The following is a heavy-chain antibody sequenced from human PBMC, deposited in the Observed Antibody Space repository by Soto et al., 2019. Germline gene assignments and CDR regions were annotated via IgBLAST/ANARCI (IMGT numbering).Heavy chain of an antibody. V-gene: IGHV1-3*04. CDR1: GYTFTSYA. Sequence: QVQLVQSGAEVKKPGASVKVSCKASGYTFTSYAIHWVRQAPGQRLEWMGWINTAKDNTKYSQKFQGRVTITRDTPARIVYLQLSSLRSADTAVYYCAIGRSWSYFDYWGQGTLVTVSS. D-gene: IGHD6-13*01. CDR3: AIGRSWSYFDY. CDR2: INTAKDNT. J-gene: IGHJ4*02.